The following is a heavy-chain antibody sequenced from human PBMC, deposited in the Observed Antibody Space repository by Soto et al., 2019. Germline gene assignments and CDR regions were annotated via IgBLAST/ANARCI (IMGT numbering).Heavy chain of an antibody. Sequence: SETLSLTCAVYGGSFSGYYWSWIRQPPGKGLEWIGEINHSGSTNYNPSLKSRVTISVDTSKNQFSLKLSSVTAADTAVYYCARRVPYGSGSSNFDYWGQGTLVTVSS. CDR1: GGSFSGYY. D-gene: IGHD3-10*01. V-gene: IGHV4-34*01. CDR3: ARRVPYGSGSSNFDY. CDR2: INHSGST. J-gene: IGHJ4*02.